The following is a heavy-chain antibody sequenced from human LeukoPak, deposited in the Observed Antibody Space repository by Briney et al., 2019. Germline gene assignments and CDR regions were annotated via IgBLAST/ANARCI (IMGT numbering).Heavy chain of an antibody. V-gene: IGHV3-48*01. D-gene: IGHD3-10*01. CDR3: ARDPGYYGSGSYFFY. Sequence: GGSLRLSCAASGFTFSSYSMNWVRQAPGQGLEWVSYISSSSSTIYYADSVKGRFTISRDNAKNSLYLQMNSLRAEDTAVYYCARDPGYYGSGSYFFYWGQGTLVTVSS. CDR2: ISSSSSTI. J-gene: IGHJ4*02. CDR1: GFTFSSYS.